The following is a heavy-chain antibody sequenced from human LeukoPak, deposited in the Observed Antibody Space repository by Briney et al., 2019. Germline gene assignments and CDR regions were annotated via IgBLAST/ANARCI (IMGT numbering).Heavy chain of an antibody. D-gene: IGHD1-26*01. CDR2: TNHSGST. Sequence: SETLSLTCAVYGGSFSGYYWSWIRQPPGKGLEWIGETNHSGSTNYNPSLKSRVTISVDTSKNQFSLKLSSVTAADTAVYYCARQDSGSYLGAFDIWGQGTMVTVSS. CDR3: ARQDSGSYLGAFDI. J-gene: IGHJ3*02. CDR1: GGSFSGYY. V-gene: IGHV4-34*01.